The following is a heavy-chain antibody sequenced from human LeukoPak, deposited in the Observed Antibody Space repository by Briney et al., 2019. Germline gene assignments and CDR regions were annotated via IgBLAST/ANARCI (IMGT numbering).Heavy chain of an antibody. V-gene: IGHV1-8*03. CDR1: GYTFTSYD. J-gene: IGHJ3*02. D-gene: IGHD1-1*01. CDR2: MNPNSGNT. Sequence: GASVKVSCKASGYTFTSYDINWVRQATGQGLEWMGWMNPNSGNTGYAQKFQGRVTITRNTSISTAYMELSSLRSEDTAVYYCARVQLERRDAFDIWGQGTMVTVSS. CDR3: ARVQLERRDAFDI.